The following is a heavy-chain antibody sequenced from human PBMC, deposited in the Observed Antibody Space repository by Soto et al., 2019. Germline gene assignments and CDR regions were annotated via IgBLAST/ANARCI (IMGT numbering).Heavy chain of an antibody. V-gene: IGHV4-30-4*01. J-gene: IGHJ4*02. Sequence: SETLSLTCTVSGDSISRGDSAWSWIRQSPGEGLEWIGHIYNGGSTYNNPSLNSRLSISVDVSKKQFSLQLSSVTSAETALYYCARGPSGDKVDYWGQGTLVTVSS. CDR1: GDSISRGDSA. CDR3: ARGPSGDKVDY. CDR2: IYNGGST. D-gene: IGHD7-27*01.